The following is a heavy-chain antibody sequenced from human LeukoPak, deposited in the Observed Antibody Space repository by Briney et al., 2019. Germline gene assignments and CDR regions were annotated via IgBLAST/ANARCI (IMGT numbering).Heavy chain of an antibody. D-gene: IGHD5-18*01. V-gene: IGHV1-46*01. J-gene: IGHJ4*02. Sequence: ASVKVSCKASGYTFTHYYMHWVRQVPGQGLEWMGTINPSGGSTSYAQKFQGRVTMTRDTSTGTVYMELSSLRTEDTAVFCCARAYTYGLNYWGQGTLVTVSS. CDR3: ARAYTYGLNY. CDR2: INPSGGST. CDR1: GYTFTHYY.